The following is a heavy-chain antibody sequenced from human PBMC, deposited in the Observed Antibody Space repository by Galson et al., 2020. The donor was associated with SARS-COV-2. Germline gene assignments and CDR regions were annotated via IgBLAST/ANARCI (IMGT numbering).Heavy chain of an antibody. CDR2: IGFDGNNK. V-gene: IGHV3-30*04. Sequence: TGGSLRLSCVASGFTFSSYAMHWVRQAPGKGLEWVALIGFDGNNKFYADSVMGRFTISRDNSKNTVYLQMNSLRTEDTAMYYCARRGGPPTGKDNWLDPWGQGTLVTVSS. D-gene: IGHD1-1*01. CDR1: GFTFSSYA. J-gene: IGHJ5*02. CDR3: ARRGGPPTGKDNWLDP.